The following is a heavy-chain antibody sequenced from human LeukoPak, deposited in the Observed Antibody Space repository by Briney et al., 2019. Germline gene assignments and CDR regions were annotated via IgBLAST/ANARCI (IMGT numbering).Heavy chain of an antibody. D-gene: IGHD2-21*01. Sequence: GGSLRLSCGMPGITVSSDYMTWVRQAPGKGLEWVSVINSDGSKYYADSVKGRFTISRDNSKNTLYLQLNSLSAEDTAVYYCARGGGAYCAGCSRNFDYWGQGTLVTVSS. CDR3: ARGGGAYCAGCSRNFDY. J-gene: IGHJ4*02. CDR2: INSDGSK. CDR1: GITVSSDY. V-gene: IGHV3-66*01.